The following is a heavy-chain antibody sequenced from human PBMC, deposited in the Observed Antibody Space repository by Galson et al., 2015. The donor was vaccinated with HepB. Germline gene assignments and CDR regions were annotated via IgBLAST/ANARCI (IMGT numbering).Heavy chain of an antibody. V-gene: IGHV3-49*03. Sequence: SLRLSCAASGFTFGDYAMSWFRQAPGKGLEWVGFIRSKAYGGTTEYAASVKGRFTISRDDSKSIAYLQMNSLKTEDTAVYYCTRVSGMGLRFRQNDAFDIWGQGTMVTVSS. J-gene: IGHJ3*02. D-gene: IGHD1-14*01. CDR1: GFTFGDYA. CDR3: TRVSGMGLRFRQNDAFDI. CDR2: IRSKAYGGTT.